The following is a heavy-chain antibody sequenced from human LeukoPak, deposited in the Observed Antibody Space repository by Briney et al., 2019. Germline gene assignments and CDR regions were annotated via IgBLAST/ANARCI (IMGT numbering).Heavy chain of an antibody. CDR1: GGSFSGYY. Sequence: PSETLSLTCAVYGGSFSGYYWSWIRQPPGKGLEWIGEINHIGSTNYNPSLRSRVTISVDTSKKQFSLKLRSVPAADPAVYYCKLWSPPGSYHYYGMDVWGKGTTVTVSS. CDR3: KLWSPPGSYHYYGMDV. D-gene: IGHD3-16*01. CDR2: INHIGST. V-gene: IGHV4-34*01. J-gene: IGHJ6*04.